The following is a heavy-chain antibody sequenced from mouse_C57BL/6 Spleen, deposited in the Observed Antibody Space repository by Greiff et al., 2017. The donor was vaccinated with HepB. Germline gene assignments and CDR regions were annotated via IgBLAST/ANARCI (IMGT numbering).Heavy chain of an antibody. Sequence: QVQLQQPGAELVMPGASVKLSCKASGYTFTSYWMHWVKQRPGQGLEWIGEIDPSDSYTNYNQKFKGKSTLTVDKSSNTAYMQLSSLTSEDSAVYYCARKYYGVYWGQGTTLTVSS. J-gene: IGHJ2*01. CDR2: IDPSDSYT. CDR1: GYTFTSYW. D-gene: IGHD1-2*01. V-gene: IGHV1-69*01. CDR3: ARKYYGVY.